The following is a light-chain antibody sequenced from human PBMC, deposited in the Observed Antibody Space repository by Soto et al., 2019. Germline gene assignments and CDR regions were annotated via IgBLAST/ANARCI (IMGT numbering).Light chain of an antibody. V-gene: IGKV1-12*01. CDR3: QQANSYPWT. J-gene: IGKJ1*01. CDR1: QGVSDW. CDR2: GSS. Sequence: QGVSDWVAWYQQKPGEAPKLLIYGSSSLLSGVPSRFSGTRSGTDSTLTISSLQPEDFATYYCQQANSYPWTFGQGTKVDIK.